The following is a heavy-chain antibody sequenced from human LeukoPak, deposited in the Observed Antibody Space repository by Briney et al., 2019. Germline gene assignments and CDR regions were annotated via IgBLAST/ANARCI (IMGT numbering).Heavy chain of an antibody. V-gene: IGHV1-2*02. J-gene: IGHJ4*02. CDR2: ISPTSGGT. Sequence: ASVKVSCKASGYTFTGYYMHWVRQAPGQGLEWMGWISPTSGGTNYAQKFQGRVTLTRDTSVSTVYMELTSLRSDDTAVYHCARSLAIVGPWDFFDYWGQGTLVTVSS. D-gene: IGHD1-26*01. CDR1: GYTFTGYY. CDR3: ARSLAIVGPWDFFDY.